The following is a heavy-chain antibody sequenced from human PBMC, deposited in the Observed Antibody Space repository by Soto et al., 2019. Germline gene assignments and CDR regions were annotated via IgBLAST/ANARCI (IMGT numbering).Heavy chain of an antibody. CDR2: INHSGST. D-gene: IGHD3-3*01. CDR3: ARAPRDYDFWSGYRPLPYYYGMDV. Sequence: SETLSLTCAVYGGSFSGYYWSWIRQPPGKGLEWIGEINHSGSTNYNPSLKSRVTISVDTSKNQFSLKLSSVTAADTAVYYCARAPRDYDFWSGYRPLPYYYGMDVWGQGTTVTVSS. J-gene: IGHJ6*02. CDR1: GGSFSGYY. V-gene: IGHV4-34*01.